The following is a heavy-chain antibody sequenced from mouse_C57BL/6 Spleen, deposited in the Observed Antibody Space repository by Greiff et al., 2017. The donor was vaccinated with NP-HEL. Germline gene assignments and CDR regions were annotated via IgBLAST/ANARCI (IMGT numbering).Heavy chain of an antibody. D-gene: IGHD1-1*01. V-gene: IGHV1-19*01. J-gene: IGHJ3*01. CDR2: INPYNGGT. Sequence: EVQLQQSGPVLMKPGASVKMSCKASGYTFTDYYMNWVKQSHGKSLEWIGVINPYNGGTSYNQKFKGKATLTVDKSSSTAYMELNSLTSEDSAVYYCARGLADYYGSSYPFAYWGQGTLVTVSA. CDR3: ARGLADYYGSSYPFAY. CDR1: GYTFTDYY.